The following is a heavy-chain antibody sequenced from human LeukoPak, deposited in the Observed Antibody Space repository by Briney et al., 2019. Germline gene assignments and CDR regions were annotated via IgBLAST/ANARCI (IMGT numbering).Heavy chain of an antibody. D-gene: IGHD3-22*01. V-gene: IGHV4-34*01. J-gene: IGHJ5*02. Sequence: SETLSLTCAVYGGSFSGYYWSWIRQPPGKGLEWIGEINHSGSTNYNPSLKSRVTISVDTSKNQFSLKLSSVTAADTAVYYCARGQGGDSSGSDRVPKQNWFDPWGQGTLVTVSS. CDR1: GGSFSGYY. CDR2: INHSGST. CDR3: ARGQGGDSSGSDRVPKQNWFDP.